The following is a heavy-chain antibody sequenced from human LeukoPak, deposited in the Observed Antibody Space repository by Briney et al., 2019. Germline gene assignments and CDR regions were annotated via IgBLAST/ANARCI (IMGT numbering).Heavy chain of an antibody. J-gene: IGHJ4*02. D-gene: IGHD3-16*01. CDR1: GGSVSTYY. CDR2: IFYSGTT. V-gene: IGHV4-59*02. CDR3: ASARLGELSLGY. Sequence: SETLSLTCSVSGGSVSTYYWSWIRQPPGKGLEWIGYIFYSGTTNYTPSLKSRVTISVDTSKNQFSLKLSSVTAADTAVYYCASARLGELSLGYWGQGTLVTVSS.